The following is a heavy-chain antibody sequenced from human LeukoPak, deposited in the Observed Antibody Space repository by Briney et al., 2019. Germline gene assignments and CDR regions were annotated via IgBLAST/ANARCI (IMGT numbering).Heavy chain of an antibody. CDR2: IFPADSDT. CDR3: ARSLTPASY. V-gene: IGHV5-51*01. Sequence: GESLKISCKGSGYIFSNFWIGWVRQMPGKGLEWMGIIFPADSDTRYNPSFQDQVTISADKSISTAYLQWSSLKASDTAMYYCARSLTPASYWGQGTLVTVSS. J-gene: IGHJ4*02. CDR1: GYIFSNFW. D-gene: IGHD3-9*01.